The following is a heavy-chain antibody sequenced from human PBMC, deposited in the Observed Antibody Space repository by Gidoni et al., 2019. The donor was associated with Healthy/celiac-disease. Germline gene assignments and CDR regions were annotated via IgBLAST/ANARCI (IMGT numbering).Heavy chain of an antibody. D-gene: IGHD6-13*01. CDR1: GFTFSSYG. V-gene: IGHV3-30*18. J-gene: IGHJ4*02. CDR3: AKDRAAGLYYFDY. CDR2: ISYDGSNK. Sequence: QVQLVESGGGVVQPGRSLRLSCAASGFTFSSYGMHWVRQAPGKGLEWVAVISYDGSNKYYADSVKGRFTISRDNSKNTLYLQMNSLRAEDTAVYYCAKDRAAGLYYFDYWGQGTLVTVSS.